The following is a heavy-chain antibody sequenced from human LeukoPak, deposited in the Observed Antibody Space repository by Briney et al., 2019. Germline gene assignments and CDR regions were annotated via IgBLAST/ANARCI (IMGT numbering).Heavy chain of an antibody. CDR2: IYSGGST. Sequence: PGGSLRLSCAASGFTVSSNYMSWVRQAPGKGLEWVSVIYSGGSTYYADSVKGRLTISRDNSKNTLYLQMNSLRAEDTAVYYCARGVGGYYFIAPFDYWGQGTLVTVSS. V-gene: IGHV3-53*01. CDR3: ARGVGGYYFIAPFDY. J-gene: IGHJ4*02. D-gene: IGHD3-3*01. CDR1: GFTVSSNY.